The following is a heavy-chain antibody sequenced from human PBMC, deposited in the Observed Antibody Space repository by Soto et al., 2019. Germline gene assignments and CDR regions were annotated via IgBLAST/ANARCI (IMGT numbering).Heavy chain of an antibody. CDR1: GGSISSGGYY. CDR3: ARDPDSSSWFDY. J-gene: IGHJ4*02. D-gene: IGHD6-13*01. V-gene: IGHV4-31*03. Sequence: SETLSLTCTVSGGSISSGGYYWSWIRQHPGKGLEWIGYIYYSGSTYYNPSLKSRVTISVDTSKNQFSLKLSSVTAADTAVYYCARDPDSSSWFDYWGQGTLVTVSS. CDR2: IYYSGST.